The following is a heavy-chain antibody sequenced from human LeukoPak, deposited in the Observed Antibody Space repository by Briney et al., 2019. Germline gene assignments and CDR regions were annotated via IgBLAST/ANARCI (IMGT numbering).Heavy chain of an antibody. CDR3: ARDCIGSGSYYAGFDY. CDR1: GGTFSSYA. Sequence: ASVKVSCKASGGTFSSYAISWVRQAPGQGLEWMGGIIPIFGTANYAQKFQGRVTITADKSTSTAYMELSSLRSEDTAVYYCARDCIGSGSYYAGFDYWGQGTLVTVSS. J-gene: IGHJ4*02. V-gene: IGHV1-69*06. D-gene: IGHD3-10*01. CDR2: IIPIFGTA.